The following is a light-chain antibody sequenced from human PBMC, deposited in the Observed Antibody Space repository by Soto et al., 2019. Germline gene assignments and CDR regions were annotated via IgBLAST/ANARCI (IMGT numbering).Light chain of an antibody. J-gene: IGLJ1*01. CDR2: EVN. Sequence: QSALTQPASVSGSPGQSVTISCTGPRXDIGDSNFISWYQHSPGKAPRLLIYEVNNRPSGVSRRFSGSKAGNTASLTISGLLDDDEADYFCASFRSGTILVFGSGTKVIVL. CDR1: RXDIGDSNF. CDR3: ASFRSGTILV. V-gene: IGLV2-14*01.